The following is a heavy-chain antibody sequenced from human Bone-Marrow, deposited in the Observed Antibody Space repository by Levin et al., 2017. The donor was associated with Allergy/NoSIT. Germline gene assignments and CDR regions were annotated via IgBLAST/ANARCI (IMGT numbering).Heavy chain of an antibody. J-gene: IGHJ2*01. CDR2: IYPSDSDT. Sequence: ASVKVSCKGSGYSFTNYWIGWVRQMPGKGLEWMGIIYPSDSDTRYSPSFQGQVTISADKSISIAYLQWSSLKASDTAMYYCARPAGSDNWGKTGWYFDLWAVAPWSLSPQ. D-gene: IGHD7-27*01. CDR1: GYSFTNYW. CDR3: ARPAGSDNWGKTGWYFDL. V-gene: IGHV5-51*01.